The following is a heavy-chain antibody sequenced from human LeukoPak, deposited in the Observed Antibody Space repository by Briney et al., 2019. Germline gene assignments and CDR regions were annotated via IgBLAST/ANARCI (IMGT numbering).Heavy chain of an antibody. CDR2: IYLGDSDT. CDR1: GYSFSSYW. V-gene: IGHV5-51*01. D-gene: IGHD3-9*01. CDR3: ARLYDILTGNSFDF. J-gene: IGHJ4*02. Sequence: GESLKISCKGSGYSFSSYWIGWVRQMPRKGLEWVGIIYLGDSDTRYSPSFEGQVTISADKSISTAYLQWSSLKASDTAMYYCARLYDILTGNSFDFWGQGTLVTVSS.